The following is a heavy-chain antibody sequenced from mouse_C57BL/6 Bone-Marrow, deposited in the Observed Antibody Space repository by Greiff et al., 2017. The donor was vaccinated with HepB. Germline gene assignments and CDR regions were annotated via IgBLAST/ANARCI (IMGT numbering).Heavy chain of an antibody. CDR1: GYTFTSYG. Sequence: VQLKQSGAELARPGASVKLSCKASGYTFTSYGISWVKQRTGQGLEWIGEIYPRSGNTYYNEKFKGKATLTADKSSSTAYMELRSLTSEDSAVYFCARSFITTVVAYYFDYWGQGTTLTVSS. CDR2: IYPRSGNT. J-gene: IGHJ2*01. CDR3: ARSFITTVVAYYFDY. V-gene: IGHV1-81*01. D-gene: IGHD1-1*01.